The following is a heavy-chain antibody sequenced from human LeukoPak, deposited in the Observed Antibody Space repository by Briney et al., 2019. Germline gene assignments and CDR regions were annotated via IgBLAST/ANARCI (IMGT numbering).Heavy chain of an antibody. CDR1: GYSFTSYW. J-gene: IGHJ6*02. V-gene: IGHV5-51*01. CDR3: ARSSNIVVVPAAIHYYYGMDV. CDR2: IYPGDSDT. D-gene: IGHD2-2*02. Sequence: GESLKISCKGSGYSFTSYWIGWVRQMPGKGLEWMGIIYPGDSDTRYSPSFQGQVTISADKSISTAYLQWSSLKASDTAMYYCARSSNIVVVPAAIHYYYGMDVWGQGTTVTVSS.